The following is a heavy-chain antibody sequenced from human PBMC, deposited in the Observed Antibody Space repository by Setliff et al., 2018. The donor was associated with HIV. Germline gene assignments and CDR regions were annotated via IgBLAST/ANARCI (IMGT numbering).Heavy chain of an antibody. D-gene: IGHD6-13*01. Sequence: ASVKVSCKTSGYTFTSYDINWVRQATGQGLEWMGWMNPNSGNTGYAQKFQGRVTMTRNTSISTAYMELSSLRSEDTAVYYCARDRGSSGWYGRAGWGQGTLVTVSS. CDR2: MNPNSGNT. J-gene: IGHJ4*02. CDR1: GYTFTSYD. CDR3: ARDRGSSGWYGRAG. V-gene: IGHV1-8*01.